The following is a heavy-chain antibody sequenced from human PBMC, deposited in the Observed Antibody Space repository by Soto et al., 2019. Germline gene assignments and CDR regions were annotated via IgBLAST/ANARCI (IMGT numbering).Heavy chain of an antibody. CDR1: GFTFSSYA. CDR2: ISYDGSNK. D-gene: IGHD1-26*01. Sequence: QVQLVESGGGVVQPGRSLRLSCAASGFTFSSYAMHWVRQAPGKGLEWVAVISYDGSNKYYADSVKGRFTISRDNSKNTLYLQMNSLRAEDTAVYYCARDRTFVGATTTGQAPKYYYYYAMDVWGQGTTVTVSS. V-gene: IGHV3-30-3*01. CDR3: ARDRTFVGATTTGQAPKYYYYYAMDV. J-gene: IGHJ6*02.